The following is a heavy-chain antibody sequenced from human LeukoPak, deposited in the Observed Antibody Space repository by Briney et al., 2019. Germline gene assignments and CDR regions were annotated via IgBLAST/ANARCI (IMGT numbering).Heavy chain of an antibody. D-gene: IGHD3-10*01. CDR2: IYYSGNT. J-gene: IGHJ5*02. CDR1: GGSISSSRNY. CDR3: ARAGVRPGVYDGSGSYYGWFDP. Sequence: SETLSLTCTVSGGSISSSRNYWAWIRQPPGKGLEWVGNIYYSGNTYYNPSLKSRVTISVDTTKNQFSLKISSVTAADTAVYYCARAGVRPGVYDGSGSYYGWFDPWGQGTLVTVSS. V-gene: IGHV4-39*07.